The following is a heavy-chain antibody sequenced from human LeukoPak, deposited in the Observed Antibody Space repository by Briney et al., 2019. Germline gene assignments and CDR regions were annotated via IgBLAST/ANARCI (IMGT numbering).Heavy chain of an antibody. Sequence: SETLSLTCAVYGGSFGGYYWSWIRQPPGKGLEWIGEINHSGSTNYNPSLKSRVTISVDTSKNQFSLKLSSVTAADTAVYYCATYSPLRLGVDYWGQGTLVTVSS. CDR1: GGSFGGYY. CDR3: ATYSPLRLGVDY. D-gene: IGHD3-16*01. J-gene: IGHJ4*02. V-gene: IGHV4-34*01. CDR2: INHSGST.